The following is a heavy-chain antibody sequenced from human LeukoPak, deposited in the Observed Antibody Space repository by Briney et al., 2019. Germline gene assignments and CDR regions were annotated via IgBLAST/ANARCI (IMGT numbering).Heavy chain of an antibody. Sequence: GGSLRLSCAASGFTFSTYALSWVGQAPGKGLDSVSSISGNGGSAYYTDSVKGRFTISRDNSKNTLYLQMNSLRAEDTAVYYCAKDLPTVNTWIYFDYWGQGTLVTVSS. J-gene: IGHJ4*02. CDR2: ISGNGGSA. D-gene: IGHD4-17*01. V-gene: IGHV3-23*01. CDR1: GFTFSTYA. CDR3: AKDLPTVNTWIYFDY.